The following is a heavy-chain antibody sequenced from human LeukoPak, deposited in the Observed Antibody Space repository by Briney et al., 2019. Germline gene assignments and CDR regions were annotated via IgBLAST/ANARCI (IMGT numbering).Heavy chain of an antibody. CDR2: INSCRSYI. Sequence: PGGSLRLSCAASGFTFSSYSMNWVRQAPGKGLEWVSSINSCRSYIYYADSVKGRFNISRDNAKNSLYLQMNSLRAEDTAVYYCASVSSTSCYKLYYYYMDVWGKGSTVTVSS. J-gene: IGHJ6*03. CDR3: ASVSSTSCYKLYYYYMDV. CDR1: GFTFSSYS. V-gene: IGHV3-21*01. D-gene: IGHD2-2*02.